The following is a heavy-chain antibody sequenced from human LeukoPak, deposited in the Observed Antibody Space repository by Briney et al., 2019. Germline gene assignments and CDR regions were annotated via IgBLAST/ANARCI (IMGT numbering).Heavy chain of an antibody. V-gene: IGHV1-3*01. J-gene: IGHJ4*02. CDR2: INAGNGNT. D-gene: IGHD6-13*01. CDR3: ARGRFGSSWSPFDY. Sequence: GASVKVSCKASGYTFTSYAMHWVRQAPGQRLEWMGWINAGNGNTKYSQKFQGRVTITRDTSASTAHMELSSLRSEDTAVYYCARGRFGSSWSPFDYWGQGTLVTVSS. CDR1: GYTFTSYA.